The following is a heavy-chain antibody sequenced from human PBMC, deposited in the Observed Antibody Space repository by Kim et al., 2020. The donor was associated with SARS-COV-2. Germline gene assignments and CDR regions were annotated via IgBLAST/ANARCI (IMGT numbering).Heavy chain of an antibody. Sequence: AQKCQGRVTITADESTSTAYMELSSLRSEDTAVYYCARDGRRGGGSCFNYWGQGTLVTVSS. J-gene: IGHJ4*02. D-gene: IGHD2-15*01. CDR3: ARDGRRGGGSCFNY. V-gene: IGHV1-69*01.